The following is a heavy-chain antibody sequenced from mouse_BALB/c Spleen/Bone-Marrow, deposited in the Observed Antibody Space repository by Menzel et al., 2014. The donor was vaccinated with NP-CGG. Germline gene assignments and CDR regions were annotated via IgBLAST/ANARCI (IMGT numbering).Heavy chain of an antibody. D-gene: IGHD2-4*01. J-gene: IGHJ3*01. CDR1: GFTFSNYG. CDR2: ISGGGSYT. V-gene: IGHV5-9-2*01. Sequence: EVQLVESGGGLVKSGGSLKLSCAASGFTFSNYGMSWVRQTPGKRLEWVATISGGGSYTSYSDSVKGRFTISRDNAKNNLYLQLSSLRSEDTALYYCARHAYYDQTEVSFVYWGQGTLVTVSS. CDR3: ARHAYYDQTEVSFVY.